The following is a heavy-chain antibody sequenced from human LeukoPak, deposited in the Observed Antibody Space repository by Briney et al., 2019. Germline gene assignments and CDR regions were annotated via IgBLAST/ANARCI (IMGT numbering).Heavy chain of an antibody. V-gene: IGHV3-23*01. CDR2: IIGSGGGT. CDR1: GFASNKYA. J-gene: IGHJ4*01. CDR3: AKDHGRYLNNFFDY. Sequence: AGGSLKLSCAASGFASNKYAMRWLRQAPEKGLERVSTIIGSGGGTYYADSVKGRFTISRDDSKNTLYLRLNSLRAEDKAVYYCAKDHGRYLNNFFDYWGHGALVTVSS. D-gene: IGHD1-26*01.